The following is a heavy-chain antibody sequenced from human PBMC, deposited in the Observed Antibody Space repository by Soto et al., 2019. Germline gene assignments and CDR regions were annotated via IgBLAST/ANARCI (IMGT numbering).Heavy chain of an antibody. D-gene: IGHD2-15*01. CDR3: ARDYCSGGSCQVDY. J-gene: IGHJ4*02. CDR2: IYYSGST. CDR1: GGSVSSGSYY. V-gene: IGHV4-61*01. Sequence: QVQLQESGPGLVKPSETLSLTCTVSGGSVSSGSYYWNWIRQPPGKGLEWIGYIYYSGSTNYNPSLKSRVTISVDTSKNQFSLKLSSVTAADTAVYYCARDYCSGGSCQVDYWGQGTLVTVSS.